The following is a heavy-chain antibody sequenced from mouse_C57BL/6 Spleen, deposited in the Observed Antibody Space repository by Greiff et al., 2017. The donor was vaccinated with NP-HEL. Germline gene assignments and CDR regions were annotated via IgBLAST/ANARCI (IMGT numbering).Heavy chain of an antibody. CDR3: ARHPSYGSSSWYFDV. CDR1: GYTFTDYY. J-gene: IGHJ1*03. Sequence: EVQLQQSGPELVKPGASVKISCKASGYTFTDYYMNWVKQSHGKSLEWIGDINPNNGGTSYNQKFKGKATLTVDKSSSTAYMELRSLTSEDSAVYYCARHPSYGSSSWYFDVWGKGTTVTVSS. V-gene: IGHV1-26*01. D-gene: IGHD1-1*01. CDR2: INPNNGGT.